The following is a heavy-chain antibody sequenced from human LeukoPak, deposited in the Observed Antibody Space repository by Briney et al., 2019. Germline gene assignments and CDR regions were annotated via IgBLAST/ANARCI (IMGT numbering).Heavy chain of an antibody. CDR1: GGSISSGSYY. V-gene: IGHV4-61*02. D-gene: IGHD5-24*01. Sequence: SQTLSLTCTVSGGSISSGSYYWGWIRQPAGKGLEWIGRIYTSGSTNYNPSLKSRVTISVDTSKNQFSLKLSSVTAADTAVYYCARDGEDGYNLYNWFDPWGQGTLVTVSS. J-gene: IGHJ5*02. CDR2: IYTSGST. CDR3: ARDGEDGYNLYNWFDP.